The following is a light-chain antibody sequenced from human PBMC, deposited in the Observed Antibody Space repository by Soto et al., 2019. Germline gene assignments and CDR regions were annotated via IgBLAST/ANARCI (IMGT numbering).Light chain of an antibody. J-gene: IGLJ1*01. CDR2: DVS. Sequence: QSALTQPASVSGSPGQSITISCTGTTSDIGGYYFVSWFQQYPGKAPTLIIYDVSNRPSGSSSRFSGSKTGNTATLTISGLQAEDEADYYCSSYRSSTTPFVFRTGTKVPVL. CDR1: TSDIGGYYF. CDR3: SSYRSSTTPFV. V-gene: IGLV2-14*01.